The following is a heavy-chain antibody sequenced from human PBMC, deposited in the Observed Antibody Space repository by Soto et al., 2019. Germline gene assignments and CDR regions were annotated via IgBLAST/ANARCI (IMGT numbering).Heavy chain of an antibody. J-gene: IGHJ4*02. V-gene: IGHV3-48*01. D-gene: IGHD6-13*01. CDR1: EFTFSTYS. CDR3: ARGVYTSSWPAPPDY. Sequence: EVQLVESGGGLVQPGGSLRLSCAASEFTFSTYSMNWVRQAPGKGLEWVSYITSSSSIIYYADSVKGRFTISRDNAKNSLFLQMNSLRVKDTAVYYCARGVYTSSWPAPPDYWGQGTLVTVSS. CDR2: ITSSSSII.